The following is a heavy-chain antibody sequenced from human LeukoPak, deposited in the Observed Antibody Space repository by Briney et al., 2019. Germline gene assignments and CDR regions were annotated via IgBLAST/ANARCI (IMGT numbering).Heavy chain of an antibody. J-gene: IGHJ2*01. Sequence: GGSLRLSCAASGFSSSSYWMSWVRQAPVKGLEWVANIKQDGSAKSYVDSVKGRFTISRDNAKNSVHLQMSSLRAEDTAVYYCARRRLKGKYGDDSYWYFDLWGRGTLVTVSS. V-gene: IGHV3-7*01. CDR1: GFSSSSYW. CDR3: ARRRLKGKYGDDSYWYFDL. CDR2: IKQDGSAK. D-gene: IGHD4-17*01.